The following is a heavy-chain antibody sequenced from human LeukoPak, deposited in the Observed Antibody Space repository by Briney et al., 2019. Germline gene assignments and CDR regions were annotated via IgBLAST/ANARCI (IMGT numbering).Heavy chain of an antibody. CDR1: GFTFDDYA. D-gene: IGHD2-21*01. Sequence: GGSLRLSCAASGFTFDDYAMHWVRQAPGKGLEWVSGISWNSGSIGYADSVKGRFTISRDNAKNSLYLQMNSLRAEDTALYYCAKDISYSVGNYFDYWGQGTLVTVSS. J-gene: IGHJ4*02. CDR3: AKDISYSVGNYFDY. CDR2: ISWNSGSI. V-gene: IGHV3-9*01.